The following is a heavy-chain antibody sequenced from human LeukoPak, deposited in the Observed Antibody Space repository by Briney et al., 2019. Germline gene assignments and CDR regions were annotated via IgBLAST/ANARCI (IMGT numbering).Heavy chain of an antibody. CDR2: ISAYNGNT. CDR3: ARVWELLHYDAFDI. CDR1: GYTFTSYG. J-gene: IGHJ3*02. D-gene: IGHD1-26*01. V-gene: IGHV1-18*01. Sequence: ASVKVSCKASGYTFTSYGISWVRQAPGQGLEWMGWISAYNGNTNYAQKLQGRVTMTTDTSTSTTYMELRSLRSDDTAVYYCARVWELLHYDAFDIWGQGTMVTVSS.